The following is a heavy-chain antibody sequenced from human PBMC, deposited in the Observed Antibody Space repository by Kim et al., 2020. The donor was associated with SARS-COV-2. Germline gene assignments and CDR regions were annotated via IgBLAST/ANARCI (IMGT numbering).Heavy chain of an antibody. J-gene: IGHJ3*02. CDR3: AKDRYYDSSGYPDAFDI. D-gene: IGHD3-22*01. Sequence: KGRLTTSRDNSKNTLYLQMNSLRAEDTAVYYCAKDRYYDSSGYPDAFDIWGQGTMVTVSS. V-gene: IGHV3-23*01.